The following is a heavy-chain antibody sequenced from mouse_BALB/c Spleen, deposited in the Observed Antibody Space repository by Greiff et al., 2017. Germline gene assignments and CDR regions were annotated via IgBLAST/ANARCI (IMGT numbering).Heavy chain of an antibody. V-gene: IGHV14-1*02. Sequence: EVQLQESGAELVRPGALVKLSCKASGFNIKDYYMHWVKQRPEQGLEWIGWIDPENGNTKYDPKFQGKASITANTSSNTAYLQLSSLTSAETAVYYYAGSTVVATDDGLAYWGQGTPVTVSA. CDR1: GFNIKDYY. D-gene: IGHD1-1*01. CDR3: AGSTVVATDDGLAY. CDR2: IDPENGNT. J-gene: IGHJ3*01.